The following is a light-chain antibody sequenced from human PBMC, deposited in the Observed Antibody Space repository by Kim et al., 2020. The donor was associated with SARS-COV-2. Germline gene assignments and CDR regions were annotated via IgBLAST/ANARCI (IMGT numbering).Light chain of an antibody. Sequence: SVAPGQTASITCSGNKLGDKYAHWYQQKPGQSPVLVIYEDNKRPSGIPERFSGSRSGNTATLTISGTQAMDEADYYCQAWDSSTVVFGGGTKLTVL. V-gene: IGLV3-1*01. CDR2: EDN. CDR3: QAWDSSTVV. CDR1: KLGDKY. J-gene: IGLJ2*01.